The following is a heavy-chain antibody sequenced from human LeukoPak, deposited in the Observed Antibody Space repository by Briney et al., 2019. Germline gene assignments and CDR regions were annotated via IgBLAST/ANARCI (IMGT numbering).Heavy chain of an antibody. CDR3: ARGVSSAIDW. CDR2: INGDGRDT. V-gene: IGHV3-7*01. Sequence: GGSLRLSCAASDFAFSSYWMNWVRQAPGKGLEWVANINGDGRDTYYVGSVRGRFTISRDNADNSLYLQMHNLRGDDTAVYYCARGVSSAIDWWGQGTLVTVSS. J-gene: IGHJ4*02. CDR1: DFAFSSYW. D-gene: IGHD3-10*01.